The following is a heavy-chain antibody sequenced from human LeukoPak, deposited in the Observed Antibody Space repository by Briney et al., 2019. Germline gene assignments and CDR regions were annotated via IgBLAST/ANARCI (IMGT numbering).Heavy chain of an antibody. CDR1: GFTFSDYY. V-gene: IGHV3-11*06. J-gene: IGHJ4*02. CDR3: ARLYCSSTSCYWSYFDY. D-gene: IGHD2-2*01. CDR2: ISSSSSYT. Sequence: GGSLRLSCAASGFTFSDYYISWIRQAPGRGLEWVSYISSSSSYTNYADSVKGRFTISRDNAKNSLYLQMNSLRAEDTAVYYCARLYCSSTSCYWSYFDYWGQGTLVTVSS.